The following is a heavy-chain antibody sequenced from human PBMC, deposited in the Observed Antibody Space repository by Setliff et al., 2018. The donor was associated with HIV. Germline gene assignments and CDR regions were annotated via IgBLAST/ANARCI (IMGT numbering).Heavy chain of an antibody. CDR3: ASGSGYCNKGDCYIGVHRTPDKYYFDS. V-gene: IGHV1-69*05. CDR2: INPLFGTT. D-gene: IGHD2-8*01. CDR1: GDTFSNYA. J-gene: IGHJ4*02. Sequence: SVKVSCKASGDTFSNYAITWVRQAPGQGLEWMGGINPLFGTTNYAHNSQGRLTITTDQIMSTAYMELTSLRSEDTAVYYCASGSGYCNKGDCYIGVHRTPDKYYFDSWGQGTPVTVSS.